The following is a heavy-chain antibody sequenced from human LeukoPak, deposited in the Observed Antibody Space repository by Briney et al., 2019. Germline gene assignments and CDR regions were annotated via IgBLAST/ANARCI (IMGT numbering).Heavy chain of an antibody. CDR3: ARVATHGGNSGPPLLALDP. D-gene: IGHD4-23*01. V-gene: IGHV1-2*02. Sequence: ASVKVSCKASGYTFTGYYMHWVRQAPRQGLEWMGWINPNSGGTNYAQKFQGRVTMTRDTSISTAYMELSSLRSEDTAVYYCARVATHGGNSGPPLLALDPWGQGTLVTVSS. J-gene: IGHJ5*02. CDR2: INPNSGGT. CDR1: GYTFTGYY.